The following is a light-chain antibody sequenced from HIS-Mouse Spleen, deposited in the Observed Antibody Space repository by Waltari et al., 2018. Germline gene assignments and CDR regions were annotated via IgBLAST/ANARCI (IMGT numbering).Light chain of an antibody. J-gene: IGLJ3*02. CDR1: SSDVGSYHL. CDR3: CSYAGSSTWV. CDR2: EGS. V-gene: IGLV2-23*01. Sequence: QSALTQPASVSGSPGQSITIPCTGTSSDVGSYHLVSWYQQHPGKAPKLMIYEGSKRPSVVSNRFSGSKSGNTASLTISGLQAEDEADYYCCSYAGSSTWVFGGGTKLTVL.